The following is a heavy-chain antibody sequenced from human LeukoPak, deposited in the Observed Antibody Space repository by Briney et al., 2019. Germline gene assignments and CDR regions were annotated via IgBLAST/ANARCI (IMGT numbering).Heavy chain of an antibody. D-gene: IGHD2-15*01. V-gene: IGHV4-34*01. CDR1: GGSFSGYY. Sequence: SETLSPTCAVYGGSFSGYYWSWTRQPPGKGLEWIGEINHSGSTNYNPSLKSRVTISVDTSKNQFSLKLSSVTAADTAVYYCARDPSSGGAFDIWGQGTMVTVSS. J-gene: IGHJ3*02. CDR3: ARDPSSGGAFDI. CDR2: INHSGST.